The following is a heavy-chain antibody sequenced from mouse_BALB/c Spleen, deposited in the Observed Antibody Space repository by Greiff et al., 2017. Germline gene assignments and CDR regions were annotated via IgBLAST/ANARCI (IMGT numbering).Heavy chain of an antibody. CDR1: GFAFSSYD. J-gene: IGHJ3*01. V-gene: IGHV5-12-1*01. Sequence: VESGGGLVKPGGSLKLSCAASGFAFSSYDMSWVRQTPEKRLEWVAYISSGGGSTYYPDTVKGRFTISRDNAKNTLYLQMSSLKSEDTAMYYCARHGDDGYYLFAYWGQGTLVTVSA. CDR3: ARHGDDGYYLFAY. CDR2: ISSGGGST. D-gene: IGHD2-3*01.